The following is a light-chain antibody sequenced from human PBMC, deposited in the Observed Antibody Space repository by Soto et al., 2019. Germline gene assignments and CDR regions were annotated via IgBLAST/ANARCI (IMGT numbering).Light chain of an antibody. CDR1: QSVSSTY. CDR2: GAS. CDR3: QQYGFSRWT. Sequence: EIVLTQSPGTLSLSPGERATLSCRASQSVSSTYLAWYQQKPGQAPRLLIYGASSRATGIPDRFSGSGSGTDFTLTISRLEPQDFAVYYCQQYGFSRWTFGQGTKVDI. J-gene: IGKJ1*01. V-gene: IGKV3-20*01.